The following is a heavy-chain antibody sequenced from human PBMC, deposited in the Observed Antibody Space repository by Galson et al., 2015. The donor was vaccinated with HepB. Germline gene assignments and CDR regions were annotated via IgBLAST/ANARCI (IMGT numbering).Heavy chain of an antibody. CDR2: ISYDGSNE. CDR1: GFTFSSYA. J-gene: IGHJ6*02. V-gene: IGHV3-30*04. CDR3: AKDQIGYTYFYYGMDV. Sequence: SLRLSCAASGFTFSSYAMHWVRQAPGKGLEWVALISYDGSNEYYADSVKGRFTISRDNSKNTVSLQMNSLRAEDTAVYYCAKDQIGYTYFYYGMDVWGQGTTVTVSS. D-gene: IGHD3-16*02.